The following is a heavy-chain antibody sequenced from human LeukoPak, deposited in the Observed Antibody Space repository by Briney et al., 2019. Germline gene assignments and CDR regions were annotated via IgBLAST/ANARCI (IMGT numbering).Heavy chain of an antibody. V-gene: IGHV1-2*02. D-gene: IGHD6-13*01. CDR2: INPNSGDT. J-gene: IGHJ5*02. CDR3: AREYSSSYNWFDP. Sequence: GASVKVSCKASGYTFTGYIMHWVRQAPGQGLEWMGWINPNSGDTKYTQKFQGRVTLTRDTSISTAYMELNRLRSDDTAVYYCAREYSSSYNWFDPWGQGTLVTVSS. CDR1: GYTFTGYI.